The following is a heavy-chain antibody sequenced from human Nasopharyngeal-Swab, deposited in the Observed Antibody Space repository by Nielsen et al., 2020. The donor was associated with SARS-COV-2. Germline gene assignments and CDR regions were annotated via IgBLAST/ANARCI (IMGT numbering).Heavy chain of an antibody. CDR3: ARGPFYYFDY. CDR2: ISYDGSNK. V-gene: IGHV3-30-3*01. Sequence: VRQAPGKGLEWVAVISYDGSNKYYADSVKGRFTISRDNSKNTLYLQMNSLRAEDTAVYYCARGPFYYFDYWGQGTLGTVSS. J-gene: IGHJ4*02.